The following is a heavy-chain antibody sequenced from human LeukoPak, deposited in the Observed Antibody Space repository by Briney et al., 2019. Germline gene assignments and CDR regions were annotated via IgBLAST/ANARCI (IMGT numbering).Heavy chain of an antibody. D-gene: IGHD3-22*01. CDR3: ALHYTDSSGNQNWFDP. J-gene: IGHJ5*02. CDR2: IHHSGNT. Sequence: SETLSLTCAFSGYSITTVYYWGWIRQPPGKGLEWIGSIHHSGNTYYKSSLKSRLTISVDTSKNQFSLKLSSVTAADTAVYYCALHYTDSSGNQNWFDPWGQGTLVTVSS. CDR1: GYSITTVYY. V-gene: IGHV4-38-2*01.